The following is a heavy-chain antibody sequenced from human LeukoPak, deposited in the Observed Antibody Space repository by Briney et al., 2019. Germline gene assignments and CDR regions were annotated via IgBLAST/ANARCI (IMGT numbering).Heavy chain of an antibody. V-gene: IGHV4-59*08. Sequence: SETLSLTCTVSGGSISNYYWSWIRQPPGKGLEWIGYIYYSGSTNYNPSLKSRVTISVDTSKNQFSLKLSSVTAADTAVYYCARRSDYSNYEWFDPWGQGTLVTVSS. CDR3: ARRSDYSNYEWFDP. CDR1: GGSISNYY. J-gene: IGHJ5*02. CDR2: IYYSGST. D-gene: IGHD4-11*01.